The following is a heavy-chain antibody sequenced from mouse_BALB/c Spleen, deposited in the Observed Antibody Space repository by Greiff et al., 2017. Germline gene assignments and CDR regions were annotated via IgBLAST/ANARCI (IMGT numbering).Heavy chain of an antibody. V-gene: IGHV3-6*02. D-gene: IGHD1-1*01. Sequence: EVKLMESGPGLVKPSQSLSLTCSVTGYSITSGYYWNWIRQFPGNKLEWMGYISYDGSNNYNPSLKNRISITRDTSKNQFFLKLNSVTTEDTATYYCASFITTVDFDSWGQGTTLTVPS. CDR1: GYSITSGYY. CDR3: ASFITTVDFDS. J-gene: IGHJ2*01. CDR2: ISYDGSN.